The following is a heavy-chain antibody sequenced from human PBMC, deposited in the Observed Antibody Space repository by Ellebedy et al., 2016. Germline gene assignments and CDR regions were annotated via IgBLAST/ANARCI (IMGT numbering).Heavy chain of an antibody. Sequence: GESPKISCAASGFTFSYYPMHWVRQAPGKGLEWLATVSSDGDRKYYADSVKGRFTISRDSSQNTLYLQMNSLRPEDTSIYYCVRDHDFSYWGQGTLVTVSS. CDR1: GFTFSYYP. CDR2: VSSDGDRK. V-gene: IGHV3-30-3*01. D-gene: IGHD3/OR15-3a*01. J-gene: IGHJ4*02. CDR3: VRDHDFSY.